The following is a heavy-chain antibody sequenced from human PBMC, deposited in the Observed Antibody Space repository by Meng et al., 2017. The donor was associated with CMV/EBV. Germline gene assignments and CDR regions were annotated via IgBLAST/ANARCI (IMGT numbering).Heavy chain of an antibody. CDR3: ARGGLYYYDSSGHFDY. CDR2: IYTSGST. CDR1: GGSISSYY. V-gene: IGHV4-4*07. J-gene: IGHJ4*02. Sequence: QVQLQESGPGLVKPSETLSLTCYVSGGSISSYYWSWIRQPAGKGLEWIGRIYTSGSTNYNPSLKSRVTMSVDTSKNQFSLKLSSVTAADTAVYYCARGGLYYYDSSGHFDYWGQGTLVTVSS. D-gene: IGHD3-22*01.